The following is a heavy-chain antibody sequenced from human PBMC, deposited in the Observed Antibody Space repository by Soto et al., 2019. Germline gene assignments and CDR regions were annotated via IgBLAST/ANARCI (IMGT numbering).Heavy chain of an antibody. CDR1: GFTFSSYA. CDR3: AKVFVFTIREGFDY. Sequence: GGSLRLSCAASGFTFSSYAMSWVRQAPGKGLEWVSAISGSGGSTYYADSVKGRFTVSRDNSKNTLYLQMNSLRAEETAVYYCAKVFVFTIREGFDYWGLGTLVTVSS. D-gene: IGHD3-3*01. V-gene: IGHV3-23*01. J-gene: IGHJ4*02. CDR2: ISGSGGST.